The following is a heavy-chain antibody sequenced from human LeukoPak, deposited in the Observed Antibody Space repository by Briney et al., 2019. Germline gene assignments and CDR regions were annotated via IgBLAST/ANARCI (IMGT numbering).Heavy chain of an antibody. V-gene: IGHV1-46*01. CDR2: INPSGGST. J-gene: IGHJ4*02. Sequence: VSVKVSCKASGYTFTSYYMHWVRQAPGQGLEWMGIINPSGGSTSYAQKFQGRVTMTRDTSTSTVYMELSSLRSEDTAVYYCARGAGRYDFWSGYYYYFDYWGQGTLVTVSS. D-gene: IGHD3-3*01. CDR1: GYTFTSYY. CDR3: ARGAGRYDFWSGYYYYFDY.